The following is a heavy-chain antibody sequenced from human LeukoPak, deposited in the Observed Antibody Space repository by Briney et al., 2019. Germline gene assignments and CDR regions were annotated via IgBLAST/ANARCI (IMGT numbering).Heavy chain of an antibody. V-gene: IGHV3-33*08. CDR2: IWYDGSNK. J-gene: IGHJ5*02. D-gene: IGHD1-26*01. CDR1: GFTFSNYG. CDR3: ARDGYSGSFYDH. Sequence: GRSLRLSCAASGFTFSNYGMHWVRQAPGKGLEWVAVIWYDGSNKNYADSVKGRFAISRDNSENMLYLQMNNLRAEDTAVYYCARDGYSGSFYDHWGQGTLVTVSS.